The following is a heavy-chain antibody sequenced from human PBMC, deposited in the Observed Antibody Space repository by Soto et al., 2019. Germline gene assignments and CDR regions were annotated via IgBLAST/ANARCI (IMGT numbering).Heavy chain of an antibody. CDR2: IYYSGST. D-gene: IGHD3-3*01. CDR3: ARHDIDFWSGPPNWFDP. V-gene: IGHV4-39*01. CDR1: GGSISSSSYY. Sequence: SETLSLTCTVSGGSISSSSYYWGWIRQPPGKGLEWIGSIYYSGSTYYNPSLKSRVTISVDTSKNQFSLKLSSVTAADTAVYYCARHDIDFWSGPPNWFDPWGQGTLVTVSS. J-gene: IGHJ5*02.